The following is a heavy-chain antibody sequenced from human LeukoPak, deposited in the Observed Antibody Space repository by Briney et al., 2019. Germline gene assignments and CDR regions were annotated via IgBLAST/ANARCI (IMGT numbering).Heavy chain of an antibody. V-gene: IGHV5-51*01. D-gene: IGHD5-24*01. CDR2: IYPGGSDT. Sequence: GESLKVSCKGSGYSFTSYCTGWVRQMPGKGLEWMGIIYPGGSDTRYSPSFQGQVTISADKSISTAYLQWSSLKASDTAMYYCARHSWSRDGYNYGDYWGQGTLVTVSS. CDR3: ARHSWSRDGYNYGDY. J-gene: IGHJ4*02. CDR1: GYSFTSYC.